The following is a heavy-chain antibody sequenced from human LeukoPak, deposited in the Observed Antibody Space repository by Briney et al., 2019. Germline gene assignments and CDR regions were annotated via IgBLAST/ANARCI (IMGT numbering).Heavy chain of an antibody. CDR2: IYYSGST. D-gene: IGHD1-26*01. CDR1: GGSISSNTYY. J-gene: IGHJ4*02. Sequence: SETLSLTCTVSGGSISSNTYYWGWIRQPPGKGLEWIGGIYYSGSTYYNPSLKSRVTISVDTSKNQFSLKLSSVTAADTAVYYCARVNSGSYYASFDYWGQGTLVTVSS. CDR3: ARVNSGSYYASFDY. V-gene: IGHV4-39*07.